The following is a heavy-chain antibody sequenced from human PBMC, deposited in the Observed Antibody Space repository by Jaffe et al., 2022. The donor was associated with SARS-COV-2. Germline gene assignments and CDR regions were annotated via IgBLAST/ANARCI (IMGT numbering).Heavy chain of an antibody. V-gene: IGHV1-18*01. Sequence: QVQLVQSGSEVKKPGASVKVSCKASGYTFTNYGLSWVRQAPGQGLEWMGWISAYNGNTNYAEKVQGRVTMTTDTATSTAYMELRSLTSDDTAVFYCARVPFGSRPLASPPRGELDIWGQGTMVTVSS. D-gene: IGHD3-10*01. CDR2: ISAYNGNT. CDR1: GYTFTNYG. CDR3: ARVPFGSRPLASPPRGELDI. J-gene: IGHJ3*02.